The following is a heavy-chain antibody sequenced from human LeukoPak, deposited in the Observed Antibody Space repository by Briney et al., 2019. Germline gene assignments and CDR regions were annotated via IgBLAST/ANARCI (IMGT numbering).Heavy chain of an antibody. V-gene: IGHV3-7*03. CDR1: GFTFSSYG. CDR3: ASAYSYDYFWSLPGVF. CDR2: IKLDGVAI. J-gene: IGHJ1*01. D-gene: IGHD3-3*01. Sequence: GGSLRLSCAASGFTFSSYGMRLVRQAPGMGLEWVATIKLDGVAIYYMAAVRCRFTISRENAKNSPFLKMNSLRAEDTDVFYGASAYSYDYFWSLPGVFWGQGTVVTVS.